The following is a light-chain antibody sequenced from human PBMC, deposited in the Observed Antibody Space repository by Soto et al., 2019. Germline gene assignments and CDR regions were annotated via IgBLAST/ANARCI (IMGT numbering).Light chain of an antibody. Sequence: QSALTQPASVSGSPGQSITISCTGTSSDVGGYDHVSWYQQHPGKAPKLIIYDVTVRPSGISRRFSGSKSDNTASLAVSGLPPEDEDYYYCSSSRNKDTLLFGGGTKLTVL. CDR1: SSDVGGYDH. CDR3: SSSRNKDTLL. V-gene: IGLV2-14*03. CDR2: DVT. J-gene: IGLJ3*02.